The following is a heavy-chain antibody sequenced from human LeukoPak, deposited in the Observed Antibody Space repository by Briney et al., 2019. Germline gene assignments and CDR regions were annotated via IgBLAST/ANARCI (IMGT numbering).Heavy chain of an antibody. V-gene: IGHV3-73*01. CDR2: LRFTTTSYAT. CDR3: TTLIPSGSCYSDGDCYSTVVY. J-gene: IGHJ4*02. CDR1: GFTLNAIA. D-gene: IGHD2-15*01. Sequence: PSGYLSCSGSAAGFTLNAIAMHWVRQAPGHGLEWVVSLRFTTTSYATGYAASVKGRFTVSRDDSKNTAYLQMTSLKTEDTAIYYCTTLIPSGSCYSDGDCYSTVVYWGQGTLVTVPS.